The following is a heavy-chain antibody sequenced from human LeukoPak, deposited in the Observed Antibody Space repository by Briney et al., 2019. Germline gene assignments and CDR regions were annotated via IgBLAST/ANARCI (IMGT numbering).Heavy chain of an antibody. CDR3: ARLLPALVVPAAIWFDP. CDR2: IYYSGST. J-gene: IGHJ5*02. CDR1: GGSISSSSYY. D-gene: IGHD2-2*01. Sequence: PSETLSLTCTVSGGSISSSSYYWGWIRQPPGKGLEWIESIYYSGSTYYNPSLKSRVTISVDTSKNQFSLKLSSVTAADTAVYYCARLLPALVVPAAIWFDPWGQGTLVTVSS. V-gene: IGHV4-39*01.